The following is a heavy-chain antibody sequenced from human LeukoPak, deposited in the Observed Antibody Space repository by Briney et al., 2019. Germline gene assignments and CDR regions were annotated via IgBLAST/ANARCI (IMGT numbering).Heavy chain of an antibody. CDR3: ARASGYSGYDPFDY. Sequence: PGGSLRLSCAASGFTVSSNYMSWVRQAPGKGLKWVSVIYSGGDTYYADSVKGRFTISRDNSKNTLYLQMNTLRAEDTAVYYCARASGYSGYDPFDYWGQGTLVTVSS. CDR1: GFTVSSNY. J-gene: IGHJ4*02. V-gene: IGHV3-53*01. CDR2: IYSGGDT. D-gene: IGHD5-12*01.